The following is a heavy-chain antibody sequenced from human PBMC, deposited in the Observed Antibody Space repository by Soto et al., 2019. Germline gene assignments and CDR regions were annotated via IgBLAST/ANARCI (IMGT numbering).Heavy chain of an antibody. Sequence: SLPMSLTCTVSGGXISSYYGSWIRKTTGKGLEWIGYIYYSGSTNYNPSLKSRVTISVDTSKNQFSLKLSSVTAADTAVYYCARLGIMITFGGVIVKDAFDIWGQGTMVTV. J-gene: IGHJ3*02. CDR3: ARLGIMITFGGVIVKDAFDI. CDR1: GGXISSYY. V-gene: IGHV4-59*08. CDR2: IYYSGST. D-gene: IGHD3-16*02.